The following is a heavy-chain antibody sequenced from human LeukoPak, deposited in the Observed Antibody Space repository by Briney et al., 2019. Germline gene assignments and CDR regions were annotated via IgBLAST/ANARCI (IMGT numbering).Heavy chain of an antibody. V-gene: IGHV4-38-2*02. Sequence: PSETLSLTCTVSGYSISSGYYWGWIRQPPGKGLEWIGSIYHSGSTYYNPSLKSRVTISVDTSKNQFSLKLSSVTAADTAVYYYANAPGRVVEGYFDYWGQGTLVTVSS. J-gene: IGHJ4*02. CDR3: ANAPGRVVEGYFDY. CDR2: IYHSGST. CDR1: GYSISSGYY. D-gene: IGHD2-15*01.